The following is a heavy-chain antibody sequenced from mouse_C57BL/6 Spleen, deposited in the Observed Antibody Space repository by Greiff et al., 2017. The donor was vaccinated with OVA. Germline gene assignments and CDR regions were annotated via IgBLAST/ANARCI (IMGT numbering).Heavy chain of an antibody. Sequence: EVKLMESGPELVKPGASVKIPCKASGYTFTDYNMDWVKQSHGKSLEWIGDINPNNGGTIYNQKFKGKATLTVDKSSSTAYMELRSLTSEDTAVYYCARRGSTVVARYFDVWGTGTTVTVSS. CDR3: ARRGSTVVARYFDV. CDR1: GYTFTDYN. CDR2: INPNNGGT. J-gene: IGHJ1*03. V-gene: IGHV1-18*01. D-gene: IGHD1-1*01.